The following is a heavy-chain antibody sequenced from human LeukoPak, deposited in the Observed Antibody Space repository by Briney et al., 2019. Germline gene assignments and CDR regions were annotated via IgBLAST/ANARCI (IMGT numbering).Heavy chain of an antibody. CDR3: AKIAEPYYFDY. CDR1: GFTFSNYS. J-gene: IGHJ4*02. Sequence: GGSLRLSCAASGFTFSNYSMHWVRQAPGKGLEWVAFIRNDGSNKYYEDSVKGRFTISRDNSKNTLYLQMNSLRAEDTAVYYCAKIAEPYYFDYWGRGTLVTVSS. D-gene: IGHD6-13*01. V-gene: IGHV3-30*02. CDR2: IRNDGSNK.